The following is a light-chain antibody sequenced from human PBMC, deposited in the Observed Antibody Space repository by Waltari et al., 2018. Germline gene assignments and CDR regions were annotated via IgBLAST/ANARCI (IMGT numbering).Light chain of an antibody. CDR3: MQATNWPLT. CDR1: QSLVHTDGHTY. CDR2: KVS. J-gene: IGKJ1*01. Sequence: DVVMTQSLLSLPVPLGQPASISCRSSQSLVHTDGHTYLNWFQQRPGQSPRRLIYKVSNRDSGVPDRFSGSGSDTAFTLKISRVEAEDVGIYYCMQATNWPLTFGQGTKVEIQ. V-gene: IGKV2-30*02.